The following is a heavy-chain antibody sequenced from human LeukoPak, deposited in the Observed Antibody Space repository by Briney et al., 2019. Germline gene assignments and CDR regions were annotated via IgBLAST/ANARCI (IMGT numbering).Heavy chain of an antibody. V-gene: IGHV3-21*01. CDR1: GYPFSRYG. CDR3: ARDPPSRGTRYFDY. CDR2: ITSSSSNK. Sequence: PGGSLRLSCAASGYPFSRYGMNWVRQAPGEGPEWVSSITSSSSNKDYVDSVKGRFTVSRDNAKNSLYLQMDSLRVEDTAVYYCARDPPSRGTRYFDYWGQGILVTVSS. J-gene: IGHJ4*02. D-gene: IGHD3-16*01.